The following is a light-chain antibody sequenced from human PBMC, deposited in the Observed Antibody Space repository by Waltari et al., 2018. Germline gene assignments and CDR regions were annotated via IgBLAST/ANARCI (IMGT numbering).Light chain of an antibody. Sequence: SSDLTQDPAVSVALGQTVRITCQGARLRRYSASWYQQRPGQAPILVLYGQNDRPSGIPDRFSGSTSGNTASLTITGAQAEDEADYYCHSRDTSSTRFFGGGTRLTV. J-gene: IGLJ2*01. V-gene: IGLV3-19*01. CDR2: GQN. CDR3: HSRDTSSTRF. CDR1: RLRRYS.